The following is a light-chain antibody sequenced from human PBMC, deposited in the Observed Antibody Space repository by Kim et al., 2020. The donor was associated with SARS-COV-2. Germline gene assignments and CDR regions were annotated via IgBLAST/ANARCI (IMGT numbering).Light chain of an antibody. CDR1: SSDVGGYNY. J-gene: IGLJ1*01. CDR3: SSYTSSSFYV. V-gene: IGLV2-14*01. Sequence: QSALTQPASVSGSPGQSITISCTGTSSDVGGYNYVSWYQQHPGKAPKLMIYDVSKRPSGVSNRFSGSKSGNTASLPISGLQAEDEADYYCSSYTSSSFYVFGTGTKVTVL. CDR2: DVS.